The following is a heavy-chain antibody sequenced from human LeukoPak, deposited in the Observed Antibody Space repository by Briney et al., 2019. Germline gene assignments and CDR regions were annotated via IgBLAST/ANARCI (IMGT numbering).Heavy chain of an antibody. CDR2: ISSSSSYI. Sequence: GGSLRLSCAASGFTFSSDPMSWVRQAPGKGLEWVSSISSSSSYIYYADSVKGRFTISRDNAKNSLYLQMNSLRAEDTAVYYCARFSVAGTSFDAFDIWGQGTMVTVSS. J-gene: IGHJ3*02. CDR3: ARFSVAGTSFDAFDI. D-gene: IGHD6-19*01. CDR1: GFTFSSDP. V-gene: IGHV3-21*01.